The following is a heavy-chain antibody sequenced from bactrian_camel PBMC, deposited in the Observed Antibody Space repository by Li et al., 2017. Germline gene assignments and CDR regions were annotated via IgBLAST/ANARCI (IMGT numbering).Heavy chain of an antibody. V-gene: IGHV3S53*01. CDR1: GYTNREYC. J-gene: IGHJ4*01. Sequence: HVQLVESGGGSVQAGGSLRLSCVGSGYTNREYCMGWLRQAPGKEREGVATLTSDGNTRYIDSVKGRFTVSRDNAKNTVYLQMNSLKSEDTALYYCTTSNVGSLSRSQATQVTVS. CDR2: LTSDGNT. D-gene: IGHD2*01.